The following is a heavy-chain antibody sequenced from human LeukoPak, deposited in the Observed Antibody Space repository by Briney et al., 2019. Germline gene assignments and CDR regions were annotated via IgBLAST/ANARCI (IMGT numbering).Heavy chain of an antibody. CDR3: ARRDGFDDWFDP. Sequence: SETLSLTCTVSGGSISSYYWSWIRQPPGKGLEWIGEINHSGSTNYNASLKSRVTISVDTSKNQFSLKLSPMTAADTAVYYCARRDGFDDWFDPWGQGSLVTVSS. CDR1: GGSISSYY. CDR2: INHSGST. J-gene: IGHJ5*02. D-gene: IGHD3-10*01. V-gene: IGHV4-34*01.